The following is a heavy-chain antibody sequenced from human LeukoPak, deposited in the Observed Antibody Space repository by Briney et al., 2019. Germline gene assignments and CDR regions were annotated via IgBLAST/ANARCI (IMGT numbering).Heavy chain of an antibody. V-gene: IGHV3-7*01. Sequence: GGSLTLSCAASVFTHSSYWMNWVRQAPAKGLAWVANIKQDGSEKNYVDFVKGRFTISRDNAKNSLDLQMNSLRAEDTAVYYCARARGDGYQWYFDLWGHGTLVTVSS. CDR2: IKQDGSEK. CDR3: ARARGDGYQWYFDL. J-gene: IGHJ2*01. CDR1: VFTHSSYW. D-gene: IGHD5-24*01.